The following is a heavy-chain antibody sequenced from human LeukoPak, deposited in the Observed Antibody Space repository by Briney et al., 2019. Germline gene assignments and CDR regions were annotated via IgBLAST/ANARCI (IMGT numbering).Heavy chain of an antibody. Sequence: GGSLRLSCAASGFTFSSYGMHWVRQAPGKGLEWVAFIRYDGSNKYYADSVKGRFTISRDNSKNTLYLQMNSLRAEDTAVYYCAKDPKGGYGDYRLYYMDVWGKGTTVTVSS. CDR3: AKDPKGGYGDYRLYYMDV. CDR1: GFTFSSYG. J-gene: IGHJ6*03. CDR2: IRYDGSNK. D-gene: IGHD4-17*01. V-gene: IGHV3-30*02.